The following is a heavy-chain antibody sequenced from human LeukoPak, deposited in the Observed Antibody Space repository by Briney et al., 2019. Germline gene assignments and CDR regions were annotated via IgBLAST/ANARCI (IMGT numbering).Heavy chain of an antibody. CDR1: GFTFSNYG. V-gene: IGHV3-30*18. D-gene: IGHD6-19*01. J-gene: IGHJ4*02. Sequence: GGSLRLSCAASGFTFSNYGMHWVRQAPGKGLEWVALISYDGVNKYYADSVKGRFTISRDNSKNTLYLQINSLRGEDTAVYYCAKGKYSSGGVPDYWGQGTLVTVSS. CDR2: ISYDGVNK. CDR3: AKGKYSSGGVPDY.